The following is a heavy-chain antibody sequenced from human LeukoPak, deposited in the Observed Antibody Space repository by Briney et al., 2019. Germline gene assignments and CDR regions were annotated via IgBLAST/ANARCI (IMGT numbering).Heavy chain of an antibody. CDR2: IKQDGSEK. V-gene: IGHV3-7*03. D-gene: IGHD5-24*01. CDR1: GFTFSSYW. CDR3: SREFRGYNRLRIYYYYMDV. J-gene: IGHJ6*03. Sequence: GGSLRLSCAASGFTFSSYWMSWVRQAPGKGLEWVANIKQDGSEKYYVDSVKGRFTISRDNAKNSLYLQMNSLKTEDTAVYYCSREFRGYNRLRIYYYYMDVWGKGTTVGVSS.